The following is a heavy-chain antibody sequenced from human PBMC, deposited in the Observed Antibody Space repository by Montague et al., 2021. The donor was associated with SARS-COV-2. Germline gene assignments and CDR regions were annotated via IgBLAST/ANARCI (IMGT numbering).Heavy chain of an antibody. CDR3: ARDLSGSQYLYYFDY. CDR1: GFPFSNYW. D-gene: IGHD3-3*01. CDR2: IQQDGSKK. Sequence: SLSLSCSASGFPFSNYWMSWVRQAPGKGLEWVANIQQDGSKKYYVDSVKGRFTISRDNAKKSLYLQMNSLRAEDTAVYYCARDLSGSQYLYYFDYWGQGTLVTVSS. J-gene: IGHJ4*02. V-gene: IGHV3-7*01.